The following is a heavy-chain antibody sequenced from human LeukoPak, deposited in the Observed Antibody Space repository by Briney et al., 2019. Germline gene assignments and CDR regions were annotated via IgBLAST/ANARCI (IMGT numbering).Heavy chain of an antibody. Sequence: PSETLSLTCTVSGGSISTYYWSWIRQPPGKGLEWIGYIYYSGSTSYNPSLKSRITISVDTFKNQFSLKLSSVTAADTAVYHCARDTGVVVGYFQHWGQGTLVTVSS. J-gene: IGHJ1*01. D-gene: IGHD2-15*01. V-gene: IGHV4-59*01. CDR3: ARDTGVVVGYFQH. CDR2: IYYSGST. CDR1: GGSISTYY.